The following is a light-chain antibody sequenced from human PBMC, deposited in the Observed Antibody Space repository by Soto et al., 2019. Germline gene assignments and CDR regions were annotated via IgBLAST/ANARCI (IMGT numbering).Light chain of an antibody. J-gene: IGKJ1*01. CDR1: QTISGW. CDR2: KAS. CDR3: QQYKSNRRT. Sequence: DIPMTQSPSTLSASVGDRVTISCRASQTISGWLAWYQQKPGKAPKLLISKASTLESGVPSRFSGSGSETDFILTINSLQPDDFATYYCQQYKSNRRTFGQGTKVEIK. V-gene: IGKV1-5*03.